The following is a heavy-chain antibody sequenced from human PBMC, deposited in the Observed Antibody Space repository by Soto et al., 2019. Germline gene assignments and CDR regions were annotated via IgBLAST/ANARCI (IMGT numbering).Heavy chain of an antibody. CDR3: ARIGVGGSQGVMDV. Sequence: SGPTLVNPTQTLTLTCTFSGFSLSTSGMCVSWIRQPPGKALEWLALIDWDDDKYYSTSLKTRLTISKDTSKNQVVLTMTNMDPVDTATYYCARIGVGGSQGVMDVWGQRTTVTVSS. V-gene: IGHV2-70*01. D-gene: IGHD2-15*01. J-gene: IGHJ6*01. CDR2: IDWDDDK. CDR1: GFSLSTSGMC.